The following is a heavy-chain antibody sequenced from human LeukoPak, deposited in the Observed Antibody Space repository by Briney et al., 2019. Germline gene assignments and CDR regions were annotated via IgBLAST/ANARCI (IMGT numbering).Heavy chain of an antibody. CDR1: GFTFSSYA. D-gene: IGHD1-26*01. J-gene: IGHJ4*02. CDR3: AKVTGWELRAYFDY. Sequence: GGSLRLSCAASGFTFSSYAKSWVRQAPGKGLEWVSAISGSGGSTYYADSVKGRFTISRDNSKNTLYLQMNSLRAEDTAVYYCAKVTGWELRAYFDYWGQGTLVTVSS. V-gene: IGHV3-23*01. CDR2: ISGSGGST.